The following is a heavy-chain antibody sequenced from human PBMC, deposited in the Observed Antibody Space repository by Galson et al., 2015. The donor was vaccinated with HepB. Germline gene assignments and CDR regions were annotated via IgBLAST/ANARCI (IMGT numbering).Heavy chain of an antibody. J-gene: IGHJ4*02. D-gene: IGHD3-22*01. CDR3: ARDKGSRSSGYYSRYYFDY. Sequence: SLRLSCAASGFTFSSYAMHWVRQAPGKGLEWVAVISYDGSNKYYADSVKGRFTISRDNSKNTLYLQMNSLRAEDTAVYYCARDKGSRSSGYYSRYYFDYWGQGTLVAVSS. CDR1: GFTFSSYA. V-gene: IGHV3-30*04. CDR2: ISYDGSNK.